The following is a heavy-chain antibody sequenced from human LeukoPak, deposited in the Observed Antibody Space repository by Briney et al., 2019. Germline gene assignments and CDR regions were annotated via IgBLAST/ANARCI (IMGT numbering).Heavy chain of an antibody. CDR1: GYTFTSYD. J-gene: IGHJ4*02. D-gene: IGHD3-10*01. CDR2: VNPNSGNT. CDR3: ARDQGSYYGSGSYADFDY. Sequence: ASVKVSCKASGYTFTSYDINWVRQATGQGLEWMGWVNPNSGNTGYAQKFQGRVTMTRNTSISTAYMELRSLRSDDTAVYYCARDQGSYYGSGSYADFDYWGQGTLVTVSS. V-gene: IGHV1-8*01.